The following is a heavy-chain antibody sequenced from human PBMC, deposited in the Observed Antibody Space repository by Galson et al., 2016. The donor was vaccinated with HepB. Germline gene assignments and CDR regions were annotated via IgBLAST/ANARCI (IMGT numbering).Heavy chain of an antibody. V-gene: IGHV1-18*01. Sequence: SVKVSCKASGYTFSSYEISWVRQAPGQGLEWMGWISAYNGNTNYPQKLQGRVTMTTDASTSTAYMELRSLTSDDTAVYYCAIVYPGVTFDFWGQGTMVTVSS. J-gene: IGHJ3*01. CDR2: ISAYNGNT. CDR1: GYTFSSYE. D-gene: IGHD2-8*01. CDR3: AIVYPGVTFDF.